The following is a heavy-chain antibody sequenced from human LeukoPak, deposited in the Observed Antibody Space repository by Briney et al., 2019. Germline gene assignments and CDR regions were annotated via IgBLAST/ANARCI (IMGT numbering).Heavy chain of an antibody. CDR1: GFTFSSYS. CDR3: ARVRYYSGGSCLWGAFDI. CDR2: ISSSSSTI. Sequence: PGGSLRLSCAASGFTFSSYSMNWVRQAPGKGLEWVSYISSSSSTIYYADSVKGRFTISRDNAKNSLYLQMNSLRAEDTAVYYCARVRYYSGGSCLWGAFDIWGQGTMVTVSS. D-gene: IGHD2-15*01. J-gene: IGHJ3*02. V-gene: IGHV3-48*04.